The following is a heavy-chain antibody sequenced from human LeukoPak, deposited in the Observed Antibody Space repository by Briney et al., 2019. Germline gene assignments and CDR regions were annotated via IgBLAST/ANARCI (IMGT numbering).Heavy chain of an antibody. D-gene: IGHD1-26*01. V-gene: IGHV3-30*04. CDR3: ARDTSFAVGATLDF. J-gene: IGHJ4*02. Sequence: GGSLRLSCAASGFTFSNYAMHWVRQAPGKGLEWVAVVSYDGSNKYYANSVKGRFTISRDKSKNTLHLQMNSLRAEDTAIYYCARDTSFAVGATLDFWGQGTLVPVSS. CDR1: GFTFSNYA. CDR2: VSYDGSNK.